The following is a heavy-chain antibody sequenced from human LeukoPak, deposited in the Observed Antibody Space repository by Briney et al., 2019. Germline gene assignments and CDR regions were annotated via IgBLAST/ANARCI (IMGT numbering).Heavy chain of an antibody. J-gene: IGHJ5*02. CDR1: GFNFSRYS. CDR3: ARSIIHWFDP. CDR2: ISSSSSAI. Sequence: PGGSLRLSCAASGFNFSRYSMNWVRQAPGKGLEWVSYISSSSSAIYYADSVKGRFTISRDSANNSLYLQMNSLRDEDTAVYYCARSIIHWFDPWGQGTLVTVSS. V-gene: IGHV3-48*02.